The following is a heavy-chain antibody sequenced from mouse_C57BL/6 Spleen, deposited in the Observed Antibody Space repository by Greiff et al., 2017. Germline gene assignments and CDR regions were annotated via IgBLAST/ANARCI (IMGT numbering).Heavy chain of an antibody. J-gene: IGHJ2*01. V-gene: IGHV3-6*01. CDR1: GYSITSGYY. Sequence: EVHLVESGPGLVKPSQSLSLTCSVTGYSITSGYYWNWIRQFPGNKLEWMGYISYDGSNNYNPSLKNRISITRDTSKNQFFLKLNSVTTEDTATYYCAYESYWGQGTTLTVSS. CDR3: AYESY. D-gene: IGHD2-12*01. CDR2: ISYDGSN.